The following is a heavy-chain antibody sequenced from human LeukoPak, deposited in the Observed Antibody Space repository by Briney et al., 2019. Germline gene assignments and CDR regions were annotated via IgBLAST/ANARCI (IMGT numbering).Heavy chain of an antibody. CDR1: GFTFSSYW. Sequence: PGGSLRLSCAASGFTFSSYWMTWVRQTPGKGLEWVANIKPDGTEEYYVGSVKGRFTISRDNVKNSLSLQINSLRAEDTAVYYCATNPRYPNSYWGQGTLVTVSS. CDR2: IKPDGTEE. CDR3: ATNPRYPNSY. J-gene: IGHJ4*02. V-gene: IGHV3-7*01. D-gene: IGHD3-16*02.